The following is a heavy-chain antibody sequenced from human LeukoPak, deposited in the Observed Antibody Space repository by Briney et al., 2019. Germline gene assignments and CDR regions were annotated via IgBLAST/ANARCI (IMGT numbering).Heavy chain of an antibody. CDR1: GFTFSNHV. V-gene: IGHV3-30-3*01. D-gene: IGHD3-16*01. Sequence: QTGGSLRLSCAASGFTFSNHVMHWVRQAPGKGLEWVLGISSDGSIEYYPQSMKGRFTISRDNSENTLYLQMNSLRAEDTALYYCAREGEGAMDVWGQGTTVTVSS. J-gene: IGHJ6*02. CDR3: AREGEGAMDV. CDR2: ISSDGSIE.